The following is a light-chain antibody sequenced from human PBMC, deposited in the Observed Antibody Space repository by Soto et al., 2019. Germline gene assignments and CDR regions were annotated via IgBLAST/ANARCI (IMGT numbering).Light chain of an antibody. Sequence: DIQMTQSPSSLSASVGDRVTITCRASQSVDNFLNWYQQKPGTAPKLLIYAASSLQSGVPSRFSGSGSGTAFTLTISSLQPADFATYYCQQSYSAWPFGQGTKVEIK. CDR2: AAS. J-gene: IGKJ1*01. CDR1: QSVDNF. V-gene: IGKV1-39*01. CDR3: QQSYSAWP.